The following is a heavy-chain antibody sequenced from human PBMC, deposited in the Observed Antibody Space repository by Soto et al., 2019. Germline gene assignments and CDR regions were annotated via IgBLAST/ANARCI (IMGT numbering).Heavy chain of an antibody. CDR1: GGTLRSHA. J-gene: IGHJ4*02. CDR3: ARVSSIAARRSFDS. CDR2: LNPHSGKT. V-gene: IGHV1-8*02. Sequence: QVQLVQSGAEVKKPGSSVRVSCKASGGTLRSHAINWVRQAPGQGLEWMAGLNPHSGKTAYAQKFQGRLTMTGNASTSTAYMELSSLRSEDTAMYYCARVSSIAARRSFDSWGQGTLVTVSS. D-gene: IGHD6-6*01.